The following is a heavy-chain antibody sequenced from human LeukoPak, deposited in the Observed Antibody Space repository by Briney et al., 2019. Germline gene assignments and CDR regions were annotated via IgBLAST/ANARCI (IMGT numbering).Heavy chain of an antibody. CDR2: IYYRGTI. Sequence: SETLSLTCTVSGGSISSYYWSWVRQPPGKGLEWIGYIYYRGTINYNPSLKSRVTVSIDTSKNQFSLKLSSVTAADTAVYYCARAHYSGSGTYYNRAFDYWGQGTLVTVSS. CDR3: ARAHYSGSGTYYNRAFDY. J-gene: IGHJ4*02. CDR1: GGSISSYY. V-gene: IGHV4-59*01. D-gene: IGHD3-10*01.